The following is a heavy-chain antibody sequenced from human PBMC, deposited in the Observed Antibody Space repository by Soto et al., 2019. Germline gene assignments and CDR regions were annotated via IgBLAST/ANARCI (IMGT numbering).Heavy chain of an antibody. J-gene: IGHJ6*02. CDR3: AKTRTSRYSGSYSADYDGMDV. Sequence: GGSLSLSCAASGFTFDDYAMHWVRQAPGKGLEWVSGISWNSGSIGYADSVKGRFTISRDNAKNSLYLQMNSLRAEDTAVYYCAKTRTSRYSGSYSADYDGMDVWGQGTTVTVSS. CDR1: GFTFDDYA. V-gene: IGHV3-9*01. D-gene: IGHD1-26*01. CDR2: ISWNSGSI.